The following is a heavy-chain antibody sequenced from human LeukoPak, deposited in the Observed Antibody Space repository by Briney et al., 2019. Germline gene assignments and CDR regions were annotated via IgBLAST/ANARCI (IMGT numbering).Heavy chain of an antibody. CDR1: GFIFDTYA. V-gene: IGHV3-23*01. CDR3: AKDAIRGNGIYDAFDI. J-gene: IGHJ3*02. Sequence: GGSLRLSCAASGFIFDTYAMSWVRQAPGKGLEWVSTIGNTETYYADSVKGRFTISRDNRQNTVYLQMTSLRAEDTAVYFCAKDAIRGNGIYDAFDIWGQGTRVTVSS. CDR2: IGNTET. D-gene: IGHD3-10*01.